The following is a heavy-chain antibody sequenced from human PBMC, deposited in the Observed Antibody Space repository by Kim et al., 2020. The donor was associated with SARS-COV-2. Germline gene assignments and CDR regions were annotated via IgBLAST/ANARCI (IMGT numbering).Heavy chain of an antibody. CDR1: GFTFSRYS. D-gene: IGHD1-26*01. CDR2: ISDIGGSL. CDR3: AKGCTYCRANWFAS. J-gene: IGHJ5*01. Sequence: GGSLRLSCAASGFTFSRYSMAWVRQAPGKGLEWVSSISDIGGSLYYADSVKGRSTISRDNSKNTMYLQMNSLRVEDTAIYYCAKGCTYCRANWFASWSQGTLVIVSS. V-gene: IGHV3-23*01.